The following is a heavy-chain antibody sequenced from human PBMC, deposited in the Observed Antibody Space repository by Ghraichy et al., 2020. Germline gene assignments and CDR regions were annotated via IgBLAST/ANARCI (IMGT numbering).Heavy chain of an antibody. D-gene: IGHD5-18*01. CDR2: ISGSGGST. V-gene: IGHV3-23*01. CDR1: GFTFSSYA. CDR3: AKGALDTAMVRGWWRGVDY. Sequence: GESLNISCAASGFTFSSYAMSWVRQAPGKGLEWVSAISGSGGSTYYADSVKGRFTISRDNSKNTLYLQMNSLRAEDTAVYYCAKGALDTAMVRGWWRGVDYWGQGTLVTVSS. J-gene: IGHJ4*02.